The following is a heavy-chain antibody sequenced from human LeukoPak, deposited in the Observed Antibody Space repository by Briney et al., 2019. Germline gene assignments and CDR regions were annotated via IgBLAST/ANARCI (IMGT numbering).Heavy chain of an antibody. V-gene: IGHV3-33*06. D-gene: IGHD6-6*01. CDR1: GFTFSSYG. J-gene: IGHJ4*02. CDR3: AKDLGIAARSLDY. Sequence: PGGSLRLSCAASGFTFSSYGLHWVRQAPGQGLEWVAVIWYDGSNKYYADSVKGRFTISRDNSKNTLYLQMNSLRAEDTAVYYCAKDLGIAARSLDYWGQGTLVTVSS. CDR2: IWYDGSNK.